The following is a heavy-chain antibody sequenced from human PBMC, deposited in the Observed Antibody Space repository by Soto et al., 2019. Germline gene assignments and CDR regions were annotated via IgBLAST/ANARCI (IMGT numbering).Heavy chain of an antibody. V-gene: IGHV3-23*01. CDR3: AKTKFSGSYFDY. CDR1: GFTFSSYA. J-gene: IGHJ4*02. Sequence: GGSLRLSCAASGFTFSSYAMSWVRRAPGKGLEWVSAISGSGGSTYYAGSVKGRFTISRDNSKNTLYLQMNSLRAEDTAVYYCAKTKFSGSYFDYWGQGNLVTVAS. D-gene: IGHD1-26*01. CDR2: ISGSGGST.